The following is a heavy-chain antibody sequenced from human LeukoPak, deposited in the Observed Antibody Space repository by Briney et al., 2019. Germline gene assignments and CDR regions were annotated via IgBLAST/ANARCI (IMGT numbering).Heavy chain of an antibody. V-gene: IGHV4-34*01. CDR3: ARTKSYTAMATT. D-gene: IGHD5-18*01. CDR2: INHSGST. Sequence: SETLSLTCAVYGGSFSGYYWSWIRQPPGKGLEWIGEINHSGSTNYNPSLKSRVTISVDTSKNQFSLKLSSVTAADTAVYYCARTKSYTAMATTWGQGTLVTVSS. J-gene: IGHJ5*02. CDR1: GGSFSGYY.